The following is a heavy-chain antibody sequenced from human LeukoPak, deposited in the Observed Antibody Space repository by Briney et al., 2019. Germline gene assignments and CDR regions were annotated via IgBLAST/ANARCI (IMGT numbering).Heavy chain of an antibody. V-gene: IGHV1-69*13. Sequence: ASVKVSCKASGGTFSSYAISWVRQAPGQGLEWMGGIIPIFGTANYAQKFQGRVTITADESTSTAYMELSSLRSDDTAVYYCARTYYYGSGSGGWFDPWGQGTLVTVSS. CDR1: GGTFSSYA. D-gene: IGHD3-10*01. CDR3: ARTYYYGSGSGGWFDP. J-gene: IGHJ5*02. CDR2: IIPIFGTA.